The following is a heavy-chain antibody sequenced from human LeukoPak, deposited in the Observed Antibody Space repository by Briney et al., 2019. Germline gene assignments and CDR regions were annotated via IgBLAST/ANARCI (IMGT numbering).Heavy chain of an antibody. J-gene: IGHJ6*03. CDR2: INTNTGNP. D-gene: IGHD3-16*01. V-gene: IGHV7-4-1*02. Sequence: GASVKVSCKASGYTFTSYAMNWVRQAPGQGLEWMGWINTNTGNPTYAQGFTGRFVFSLDTSVSTAYLQISSLKAEDTAVYYCARRLRMGYYYYMDVWGKGTTVTVSS. CDR1: GYTFTSYA. CDR3: ARRLRMGYYYYMDV.